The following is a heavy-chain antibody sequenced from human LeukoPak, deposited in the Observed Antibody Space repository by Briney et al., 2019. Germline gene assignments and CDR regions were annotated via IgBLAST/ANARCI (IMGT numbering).Heavy chain of an antibody. V-gene: IGHV4-59*08. CDR3: ARVVRGVSDY. Sequence: SETLSLTCTVSGGSISNYYWSWIRQPPGKGLEWIGYIHYTGSANYNPSLKSRVTVSVDTSKNQYSLRLSSVTAADTAVYYCARVVRGVSDYWGQGTLVTVSS. J-gene: IGHJ4*02. CDR1: GGSISNYY. CDR2: IHYTGSA. D-gene: IGHD3-10*01.